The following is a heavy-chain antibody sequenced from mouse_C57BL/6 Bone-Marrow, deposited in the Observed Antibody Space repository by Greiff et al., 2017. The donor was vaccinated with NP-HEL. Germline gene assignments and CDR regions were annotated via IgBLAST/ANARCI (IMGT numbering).Heavy chain of an antibody. CDR1: GFTFNTYA. CDR3: VRDSVMITSYYYAMDY. J-gene: IGHJ4*01. CDR2: IRSKSSNYAT. D-gene: IGHD2-4*01. Sequence: EVKLVESGGGLVQPKGSLKLSCAASGFTFNTYAMHWVRQAPGKGLEWVARIRSKSSNYATYYADSVKDRFTISRDDSQSMLYLQMNNLKTEDTAMYYCVRDSVMITSYYYAMDYWGQGTSVTVSS. V-gene: IGHV10-3*01.